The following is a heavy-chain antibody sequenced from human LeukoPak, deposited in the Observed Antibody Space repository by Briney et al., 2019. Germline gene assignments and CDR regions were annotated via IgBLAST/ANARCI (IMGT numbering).Heavy chain of an antibody. V-gene: IGHV3-48*04. J-gene: IGHJ4*02. CDR3: ARVQRAELDY. D-gene: IGHD1-26*01. Sequence: GGSLRLSCAASGFTFSSYSMNWVRQAPGKGLEWVSYISSSSSTIYYADSVKGRFTISRDNAKNSLYLQMNSLRAEDTAVYYCARVQRAELDYWGQGTLVTVSS. CDR2: ISSSSSTI. CDR1: GFTFSSYS.